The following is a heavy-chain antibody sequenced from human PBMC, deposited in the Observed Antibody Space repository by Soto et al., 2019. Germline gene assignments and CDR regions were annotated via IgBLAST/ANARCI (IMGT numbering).Heavy chain of an antibody. CDR1: GFTFSSYG. J-gene: IGHJ6*02. Sequence: PGGSLRLSCAASGFTFSSYGMHWVRQAPGKGLEWVAVISYDGSNKYYADSVKGRFTISRDNSKNTLYLQMNSLRAEDTAVYYCAKDQSSGWDRYYYYGMDVWGQGTTVTVSS. CDR3: AKDQSSGWDRYYYYGMDV. D-gene: IGHD6-19*01. CDR2: ISYDGSNK. V-gene: IGHV3-30*18.